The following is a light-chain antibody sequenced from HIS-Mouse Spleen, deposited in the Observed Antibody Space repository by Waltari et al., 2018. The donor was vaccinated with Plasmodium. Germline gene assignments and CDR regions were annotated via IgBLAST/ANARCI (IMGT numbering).Light chain of an antibody. V-gene: IGKV3-15*01. CDR3: QQYNNWSFT. CDR1: QSVSSN. J-gene: IGKJ3*01. Sequence: EIVMTQSPATLSVSPGERATLSCRASQSVSSNLAWYQQKPGQAPRLLIYGASTGATGIPARLIGSGSGTGFTLTVRSLRSEDFAVYYWQQYNNWSFTFGHGTRVDIK. CDR2: GAS.